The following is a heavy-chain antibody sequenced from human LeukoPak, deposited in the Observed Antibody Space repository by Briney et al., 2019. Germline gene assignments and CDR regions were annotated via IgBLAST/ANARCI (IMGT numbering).Heavy chain of an antibody. J-gene: IGHJ6*02. CDR2: IYHSGST. D-gene: IGHD2-8*01. CDR3: ARTLRYCTNGVCSPNRYYYYYGMDV. Sequence: TSGTLSLTCAVSGGSISSINWWSWVRQPPGKGLEWIGEIYHSGSTNYNPSLKSRVTISVDKSKNQFSLKLSSVTAADTAVYYCARTLRYCTNGVCSPNRYYYYYGMDVWGQGTTVTVSS. CDR1: GGSISSINW. V-gene: IGHV4-4*02.